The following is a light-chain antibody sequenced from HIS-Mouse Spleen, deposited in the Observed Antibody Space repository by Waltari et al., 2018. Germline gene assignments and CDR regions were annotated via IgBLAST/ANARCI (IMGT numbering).Light chain of an antibody. J-gene: IGLJ3*02. CDR3: AAWDDSLNGWV. Sequence: QSVLTQPPSASGTPGQRVTISCSGSSPNTGRNTVTWYQQLPGTAPKRLIYSNNQRPSGVPDRFSGSKSGTSASLAISGLQSEDEADYYCAAWDDSLNGWVFGGGTKLTVL. V-gene: IGLV1-44*01. CDR1: SPNTGRNT. CDR2: SNN.